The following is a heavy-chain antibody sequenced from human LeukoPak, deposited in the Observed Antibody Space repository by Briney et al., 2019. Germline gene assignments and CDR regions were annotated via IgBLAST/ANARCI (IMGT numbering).Heavy chain of an antibody. Sequence: GRSLRLSCAASGFTFENSAMHWVQHAPGKGLEWVSGISWNSGDLIYADSVKGRFTISRDNAKNSLYLQMNSLRLEDMALYYCARKSGDRAFDIWGQGTMVTVSS. CDR3: ARKSGDRAFDI. J-gene: IGHJ3*02. CDR2: ISWNSGDL. D-gene: IGHD3-10*01. V-gene: IGHV3-9*03. CDR1: GFTFENSA.